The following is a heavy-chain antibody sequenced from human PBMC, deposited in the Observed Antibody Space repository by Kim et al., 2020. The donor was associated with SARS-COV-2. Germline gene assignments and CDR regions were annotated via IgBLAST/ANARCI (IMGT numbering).Heavy chain of an antibody. CDR1: GFTFSSYS. CDR2: ISSSSSYI. V-gene: IGHV3-21*01. D-gene: IGHD5-12*01. CDR3: ASGYSGYPWLESYYYYYYGMDV. J-gene: IGHJ6*02. Sequence: GGSLRLSCAASGFTFSSYSMNWVRQAPGKGLEWVSSISSSSSYIYYADSVKGRFTISRDNAKNSLYLQMNSLRAEDTAVYYCASGYSGYPWLESYYYYYYGMDVWGQGTTVTVSS.